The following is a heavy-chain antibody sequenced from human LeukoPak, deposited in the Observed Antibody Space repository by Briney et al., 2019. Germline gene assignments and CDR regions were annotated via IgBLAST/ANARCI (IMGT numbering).Heavy chain of an antibody. D-gene: IGHD5-12*01. CDR2: IYHSGST. V-gene: IGHV4-30-2*01. Sequence: SETLSLTCTVSGGSISSGGYYWSWIRQPPGKGLEWIGYIYHSGSTYYNSSLKSRVTISVDRSKNQFSLKLSSVTAADTAVYYCARRGDRRVPCYDFDRGHSAMGMVATTGYVWGQGTLVTVSP. J-gene: IGHJ4*02. CDR1: GGSISSGGYY. CDR3: ARRGDRRVPCYDFDRGHSAMGMVATTGYV.